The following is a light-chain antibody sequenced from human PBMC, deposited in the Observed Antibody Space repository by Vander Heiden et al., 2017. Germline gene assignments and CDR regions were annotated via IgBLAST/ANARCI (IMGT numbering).Light chain of an antibody. CDR3: SSYTSGSTLV. V-gene: IGLV2-14*01. CDR2: EVG. CDR1: SSDVGGYNY. J-gene: IGLJ2*01. Sequence: QSALTQPASVSGSPGQSITISCTGSSSDVGGYNYVSWYQQHTGKVRALMIYEVGNRPSGVSNRFSGSKSGNTASLTISGLQAEDEADYYCSSYTSGSTLVFGGGTKLTVL.